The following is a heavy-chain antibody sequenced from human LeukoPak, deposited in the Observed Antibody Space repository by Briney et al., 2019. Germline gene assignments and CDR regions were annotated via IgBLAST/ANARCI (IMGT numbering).Heavy chain of an antibody. V-gene: IGHV3-49*03. D-gene: IGHD3-22*01. CDR3: SRDLNSSGYTLYLGY. CDR2: IRSKTYGGIT. J-gene: IGHJ4*02. Sequence: PGGSLRLSCTASGFTFGDYAMSWFRQAPGKGLEWVGFIRSKTYGGITEYAASVKGRFTISRDDSKSIAYLQMNSLKTEDTAVYYCSRDLNSSGYTLYLGYWGQGTLVTVSS. CDR1: GFTFGDYA.